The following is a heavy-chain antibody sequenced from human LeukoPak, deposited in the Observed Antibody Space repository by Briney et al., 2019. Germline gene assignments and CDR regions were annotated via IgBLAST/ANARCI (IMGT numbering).Heavy chain of an antibody. CDR3: ESHRFAAFDI. D-gene: IGHD3-16*01. CDR1: EFTFSSYW. CDR2: IKQDGSDK. J-gene: IGHJ3*02. Sequence: GGSLRLSCAASEFTFSSYWMTWVRQAPGKGLEWVANIKQDGSDKFYVDSVKGRFTISRDNAKNSLYLQMNSLRAEDTAVYYCESHRFAAFDIWGQGTMVTVSS. V-gene: IGHV3-7*05.